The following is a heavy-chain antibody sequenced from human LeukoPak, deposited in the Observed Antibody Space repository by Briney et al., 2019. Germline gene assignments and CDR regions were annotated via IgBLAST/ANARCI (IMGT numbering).Heavy chain of an antibody. J-gene: IGHJ6*04. CDR1: GYTFSGYY. CDR2: INPNSGGT. Sequence: ASVKVSCKASGYTFSGYYMHWVRQAPGQGLEWMGWINPNSGGTNYAQKFQGWVTMTRDTSISTAYMELSRLRSDDTAVYYCARGGGYDLSLYYYYGMDVWGKGAKVTVSS. V-gene: IGHV1-2*04. D-gene: IGHD5-12*01. CDR3: ARGGGYDLSLYYYYGMDV.